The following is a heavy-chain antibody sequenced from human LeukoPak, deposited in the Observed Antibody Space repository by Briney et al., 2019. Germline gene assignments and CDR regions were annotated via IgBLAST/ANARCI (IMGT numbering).Heavy chain of an antibody. V-gene: IGHV4-61*02. CDR3: ARGECSSTSCYTGNYYYYMGV. J-gene: IGHJ6*03. Sequence: SETLSLTCTVSGGSISSGSYYWSWIRQPAGKGLEWIGRIYTSGSTNYNPSLKSRVTISVDTSKNQFSLKLSSVTAADTAVYYCARGECSSTSCYTGNYYYYMGVWGKGTTVTVSS. CDR2: IYTSGST. D-gene: IGHD2-2*02. CDR1: GGSISSGSYY.